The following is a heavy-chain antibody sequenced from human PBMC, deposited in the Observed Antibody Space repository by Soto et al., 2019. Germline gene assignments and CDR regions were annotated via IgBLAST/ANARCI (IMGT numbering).Heavy chain of an antibody. V-gene: IGHV3-30*18. CDR3: AKGNYETCPRLDY. J-gene: IGHJ4*02. CDR2: MSYDGSNK. CDR1: GFTFSRYG. Sequence: QVQLVESGGGVVQPGRSLRLSCAASGFTFSRYGMHWVRQAPGKGLEWVAVMSYDGSNKYYADSVKGRFTISRDNSKNTLYVQMNSLRAEDTAVDYCAKGNYETCPRLDYWGQGTLVTVSS. D-gene: IGHD3-3*01.